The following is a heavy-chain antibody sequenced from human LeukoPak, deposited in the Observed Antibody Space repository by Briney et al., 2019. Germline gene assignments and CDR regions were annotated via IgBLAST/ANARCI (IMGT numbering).Heavy chain of an antibody. CDR3: AKDLIV. CDR2: IQHDGSPK. V-gene: IGHV3-30*02. Sequence: GGSLRLSCATSGFTFSTSYMRWVRQAPGKGLEWVSFIQHDGSPKNYVSSKKGRSTISSDTSNNMLYLQISVLSADATVVYFCAKDLIVWGQGTVVTVSS. J-gene: IGHJ3*01. CDR1: GFTFSTSY.